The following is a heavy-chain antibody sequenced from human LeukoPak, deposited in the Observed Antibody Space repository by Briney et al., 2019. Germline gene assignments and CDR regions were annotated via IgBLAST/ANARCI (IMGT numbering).Heavy chain of an antibody. V-gene: IGHV4-38-2*01. CDR1: GYSISSGYY. Sequence: SETLSLTCAVSGYSISSGYYWGWIRQPPGKGLEWIGSIYHSGSTYYNPSLKSRVTISVDTSKNQFSLKPSSVTAADTAVYYCARVRLIAAAGRYYFDYWGQGTLVTVSS. J-gene: IGHJ4*02. CDR2: IYHSGST. CDR3: ARVRLIAAAGRYYFDY. D-gene: IGHD6-13*01.